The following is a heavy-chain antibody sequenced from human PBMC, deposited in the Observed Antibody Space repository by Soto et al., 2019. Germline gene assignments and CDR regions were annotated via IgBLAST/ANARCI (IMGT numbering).Heavy chain of an antibody. D-gene: IGHD4-4*01. V-gene: IGHV3-48*02. Sequence: DVQLVESGGGLVQPGGSLRLSCSASGFTFSSYSMNWVRQAPGKELEWLSYISGSGNTMYYADSVKGRFTIARDNAQKSLYLQLNNLRDDDTAMYYCARDPKSGNQKLYFDYWGQGTLVTVSS. CDR1: GFTFSSYS. J-gene: IGHJ4*02. CDR3: ARDPKSGNQKLYFDY. CDR2: ISGSGNTM.